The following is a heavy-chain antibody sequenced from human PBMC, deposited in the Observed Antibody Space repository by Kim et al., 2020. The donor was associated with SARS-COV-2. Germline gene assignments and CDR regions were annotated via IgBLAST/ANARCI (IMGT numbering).Heavy chain of an antibody. CDR1: GGTFSSYA. J-gene: IGHJ3*02. CDR2: IIPIFDTV. Sequence: SVKVSCKASGGTFSSYAISWVRQAPGQGLEWMGGIIPIFDTVNYVQKFQGRVTITADESTSTAYMELSSLRSEDTAVYYCARDRGGDYEAGAFDIWGQGTMVTVSS. D-gene: IGHD4-17*01. V-gene: IGHV1-69*13. CDR3: ARDRGGDYEAGAFDI.